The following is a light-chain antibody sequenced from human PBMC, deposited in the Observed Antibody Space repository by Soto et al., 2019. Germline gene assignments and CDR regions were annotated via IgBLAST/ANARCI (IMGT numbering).Light chain of an antibody. V-gene: IGKV3-20*01. CDR1: QSVSSSY. Sequence: EIVLTQSPGILSLSPGERATLSCRASQSVSSSYLAWYQQKPGQAPRLLIYGASSRATGIPDRFSGSGFGTDFTLTISRLEPEDFALYYCQHYAGGSRITFGQGTRLEIK. CDR3: QHYAGGSRIT. J-gene: IGKJ5*01. CDR2: GAS.